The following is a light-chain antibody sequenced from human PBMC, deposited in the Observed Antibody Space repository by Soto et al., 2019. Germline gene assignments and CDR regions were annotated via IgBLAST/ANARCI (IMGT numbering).Light chain of an antibody. V-gene: IGKV3-20*01. CDR2: GAS. CDR1: QSLRDSY. Sequence: ENVLSQSPGTLSLSPGERATLSCRASQSLRDSYLAWYQQKPGQAPRLLIYGASNRATGIPDRFSGSGSGTDFTLTISRLEPEYFAVYYCQQFGGSSHTFGGGTKVEIK. J-gene: IGKJ4*01. CDR3: QQFGGSSHT.